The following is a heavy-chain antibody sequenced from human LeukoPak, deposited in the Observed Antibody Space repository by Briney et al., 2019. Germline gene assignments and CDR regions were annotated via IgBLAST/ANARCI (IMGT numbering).Heavy chain of an antibody. D-gene: IGHD1-26*01. CDR1: GFTFSSYG. V-gene: IGHV3-23*01. J-gene: IGHJ4*02. CDR3: AKDRSIGTYYTFDH. CDR2: ISGSDPGT. Sequence: GGTLRLSCAASGFTFSSYGMSWVRQAPGKGLEWVSAISGSDPGTYYADSVKGRFTISRDNSKNSLYLQMSSLTAADTAVYYCAKDRSIGTYYTFDHWGQGTLVTVSS.